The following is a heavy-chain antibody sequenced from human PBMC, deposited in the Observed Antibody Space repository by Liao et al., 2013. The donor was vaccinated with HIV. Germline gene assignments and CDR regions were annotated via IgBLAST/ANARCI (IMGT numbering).Heavy chain of an antibody. J-gene: IGHJ6*03. V-gene: IGHV4-61*02. CDR3: ARETGQWLQLDYFYYMDV. CDR1: GGSSNSRSYY. Sequence: QVQLQESGPGLVKPSQTLSLTCTVSGGSSNSRSYYWSWIRQPAGKGLEWIGRVFTSGSTNYNPSLKSRVTMSVDMSKNQFSLNLTSVTAADTAVYYCARETGQWLQLDYFYYMDVWGKGTTVTVSS. CDR2: VFTSGST. D-gene: IGHD6-19*01.